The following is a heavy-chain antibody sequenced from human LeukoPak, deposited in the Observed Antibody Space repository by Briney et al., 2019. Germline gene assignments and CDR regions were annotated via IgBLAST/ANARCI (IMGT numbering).Heavy chain of an antibody. Sequence: PGGSLRLSCAAPGFTFSSYAMSWVRQAPGKGLEWVSAIRGNRGSTYYADSVKDRFTISRDNSKNTVYLQMNSLRAEDTAVYYCAKDSKRNSYGENYYFDYWGQGTLVTVSS. V-gene: IGHV3-23*01. D-gene: IGHD5-18*01. CDR2: IRGNRGST. CDR3: AKDSKRNSYGENYYFDY. CDR1: GFTFSSYA. J-gene: IGHJ4*02.